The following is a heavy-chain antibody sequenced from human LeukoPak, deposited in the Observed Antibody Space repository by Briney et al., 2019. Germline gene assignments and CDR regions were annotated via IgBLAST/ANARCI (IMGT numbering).Heavy chain of an antibody. CDR2: MYYSGST. CDR1: GGSISSGDYY. D-gene: IGHD3-22*01. CDR3: ARPYYYDSRIDP. V-gene: IGHV4-30-4*01. Sequence: PSQTLSLTCTVSGGSISSGDYYWSWIRQLPGKGLEWIAYMYYSGSTYYNPSLKSRVTMSADTSKNQLSLKLSSVTAADTAVYYCARPYYYDSRIDPWGQGILVTVSS. J-gene: IGHJ5*02.